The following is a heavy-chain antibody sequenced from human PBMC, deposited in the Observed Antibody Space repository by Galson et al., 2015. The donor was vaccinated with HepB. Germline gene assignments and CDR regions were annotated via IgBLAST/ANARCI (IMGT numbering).Heavy chain of an antibody. CDR1: GFTFSSYA. CDR3: ARDQRRKLLLRAHRYYYGMDV. V-gene: IGHV3-30-3*01. J-gene: IGHJ6*02. Sequence: SLRLSCAASGFTFSSYAMHWVRQAPGKGLEWVAVISYDGSNKYYADSVKGRFTISRDNSKNTLYLQMNSLRAEDTAVYYCARDQRRKLLLRAHRYYYGMDVWGQGTTVTVSS. D-gene: IGHD2-15*01. CDR2: ISYDGSNK.